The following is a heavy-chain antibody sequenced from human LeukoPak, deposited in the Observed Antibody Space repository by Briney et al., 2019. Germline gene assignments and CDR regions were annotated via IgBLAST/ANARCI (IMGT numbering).Heavy chain of an antibody. CDR1: GFSVSNNY. J-gene: IGHJ4*02. CDR2: FYSAGSS. D-gene: IGHD3-22*01. Sequence: GGSLRLSCEASGFSVSNNYMSWVRQAPGKGLEWVSVFYSAGSSLYAESVRGRFTISRDYSTNTLSLQMNSLRAEDTAVYYCARDRSYHDSSGYSWKLESWGQGILVTVSS. V-gene: IGHV3-53*01. CDR3: ARDRSYHDSSGYSWKLES.